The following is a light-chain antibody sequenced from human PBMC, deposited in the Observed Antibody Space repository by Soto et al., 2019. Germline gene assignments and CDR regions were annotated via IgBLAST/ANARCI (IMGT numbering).Light chain of an antibody. Sequence: DIQMTQSPSSVSASVGDRVTMTCRARQGISTWLAWYQQKPGKAPKLLINAASRLQNGVPSRFSGSGSGTEFTLTISSLQAEDFATYFCQQANSFPFPFGPGTKVDIK. CDR2: AAS. CDR1: QGISTW. J-gene: IGKJ3*01. CDR3: QQANSFPFP. V-gene: IGKV1D-12*01.